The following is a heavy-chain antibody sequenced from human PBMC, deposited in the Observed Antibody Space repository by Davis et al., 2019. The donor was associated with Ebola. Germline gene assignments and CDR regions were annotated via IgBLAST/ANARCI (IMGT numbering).Heavy chain of an antibody. CDR1: GFTFNNYD. J-gene: IGHJ3*02. CDR3: AKDTSNIWFDI. V-gene: IGHV3-23*01. CDR2: LGTSADT. D-gene: IGHD1-26*01. Sequence: GESPKTPFAASGFTFNNYDMSWVRQAPGKGPEWVSTLGTSADTYYVDSVKGRFTISRDNSKNTLYLQMNGLRVEDTAIYYCAKDTSNIWFDIWGQGTNVTVSS.